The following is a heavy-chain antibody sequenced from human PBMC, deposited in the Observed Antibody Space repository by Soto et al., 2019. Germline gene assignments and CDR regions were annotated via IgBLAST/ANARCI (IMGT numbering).Heavy chain of an antibody. J-gene: IGHJ5*01. CDR2: IHGSGST. D-gene: IGHD3-10*01. Sequence: SETLSLTCTVSGGSISDNFWTWIRQPAGKGLEWIGRIHGSGSTSYNPSLKTRLTMSVDTSNNQISLSLRPVTAAVTAVYYCARDLQSATMNRGPPPAYHSLDTWVHGTLVPVSS. CDR1: GGSISDNF. V-gene: IGHV4-4*07. CDR3: ARDLQSATMNRGPPPAYHSLDT.